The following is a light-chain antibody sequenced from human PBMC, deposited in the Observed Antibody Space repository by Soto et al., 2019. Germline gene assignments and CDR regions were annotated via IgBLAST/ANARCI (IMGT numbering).Light chain of an antibody. J-gene: IGKJ4*01. V-gene: IGKV3-15*01. CDR3: QQYDNWSLT. Sequence: EIVMTQSPATLSVSPGERATLSCRASQSVSSNLAWYQQKPGQAPRLLIYGASTRATGISARFSGSGSGTAFTLTISSLQSEDFAVYYCQQYDNWSLTFGGGTKVEIK. CDR1: QSVSSN. CDR2: GAS.